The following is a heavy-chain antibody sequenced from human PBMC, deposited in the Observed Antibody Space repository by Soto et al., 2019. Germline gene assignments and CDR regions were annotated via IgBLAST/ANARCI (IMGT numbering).Heavy chain of an antibody. Sequence: PGESLKISCSASGFIYSSCAMHWVRQVPGKGLEWLAVVSHDGTLYPYADSVKGRFIISRDNSRKMLYLQMNSLRPDDTAVYYCVKDRSDTWSFDYWGQGTLVTVSS. CDR3: VKDRSDTWSFDY. V-gene: IGHV3-30*18. D-gene: IGHD2-8*02. CDR1: GFIYSSCA. CDR2: VSHDGTLY. J-gene: IGHJ4*02.